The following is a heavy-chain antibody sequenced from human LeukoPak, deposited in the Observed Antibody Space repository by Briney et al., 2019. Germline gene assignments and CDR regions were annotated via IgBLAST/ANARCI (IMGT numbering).Heavy chain of an antibody. D-gene: IGHD3-22*01. J-gene: IGHJ4*02. V-gene: IGHV3-23*01. CDR1: GFTFSSYA. Sequence: GGSLRLSCAASGFTFSSYAMSWVRQAPGKGLEWVSGISGSGGSTYYTDSVKGRFTISRDNSKHTVYLQMNSLRAEDTAVYYCAREYYYDSSGCRFDYWGQGTLVTVSS. CDR2: ISGSGGST. CDR3: AREYYYDSSGCRFDY.